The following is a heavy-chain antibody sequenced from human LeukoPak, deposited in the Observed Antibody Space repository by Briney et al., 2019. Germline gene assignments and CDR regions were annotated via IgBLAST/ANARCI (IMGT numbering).Heavy chain of an antibody. V-gene: IGHV3-23*01. CDR3: ARVVPPTDYGSGSYFWDPYYFDY. Sequence: GGSLRLSCAASGLTFTSYGLTWVRQAPGKGLEWVSDISESGHTHYLNSVKGRFTISSDTSKNTVYLQMNSLRAEDTAVYYCARVVPPTDYGSGSYFWDPYYFDYWGQGTLVTVSS. CDR1: GLTFTSYG. J-gene: IGHJ4*02. CDR2: ISESGHT. D-gene: IGHD3-10*01.